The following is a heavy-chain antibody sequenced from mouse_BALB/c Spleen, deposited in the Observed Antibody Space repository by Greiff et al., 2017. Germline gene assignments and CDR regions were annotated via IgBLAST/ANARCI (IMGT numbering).Heavy chain of an antibody. CDR3: TRMRGSWFAY. D-gene: IGHD3-1*01. Sequence: EVQLVESGGGLVQPGGSMKLSCVASGFTFSNYWMNWVRQSPEKGLEWVAEIRLKSNNYATHYAESVKGMFTISRDDSKSSVYLQMNNLRAEDTGIYYCTRMRGSWFAYWGQGTLVTVSA. J-gene: IGHJ3*01. CDR2: IRLKSNNYAT. V-gene: IGHV6-6*02. CDR1: GFTFSNYW.